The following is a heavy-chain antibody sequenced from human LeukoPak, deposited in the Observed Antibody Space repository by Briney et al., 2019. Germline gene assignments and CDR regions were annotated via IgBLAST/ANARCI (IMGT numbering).Heavy chain of an antibody. Sequence: SETLSLTCTVSGGSISSGGYYWSWIRQHPGKGLEWIGYIYYSGSTYYNPSLKSRVTISVDTSKNQFSLKLSSVTAADTAVYYCARGDYYDSRDLGYWGQGTLVTVSS. V-gene: IGHV4-31*03. CDR3: ARGDYYDSRDLGY. J-gene: IGHJ4*02. D-gene: IGHD3-22*01. CDR1: GGSISSGGYY. CDR2: IYYSGST.